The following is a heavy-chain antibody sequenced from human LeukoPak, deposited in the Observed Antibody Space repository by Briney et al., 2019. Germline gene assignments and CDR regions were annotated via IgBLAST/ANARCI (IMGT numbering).Heavy chain of an antibody. CDR3: ARDPYCTNGVCYKGFDY. Sequence: PSETLSLTCAVYGGSFSGYYWSWIRQPPGKGLEWIGEINHSGSTNYNPSLKSRVTISVDTSKNQFSLKLSSVTAADTAVYYCARDPYCTNGVCYKGFDYWGQGTLVTVSS. CDR1: GGSFSGYY. J-gene: IGHJ4*02. V-gene: IGHV4-34*01. CDR2: INHSGST. D-gene: IGHD2-8*01.